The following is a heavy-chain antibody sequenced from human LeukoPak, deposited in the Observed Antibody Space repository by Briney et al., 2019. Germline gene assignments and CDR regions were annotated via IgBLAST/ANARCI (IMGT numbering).Heavy chain of an antibody. J-gene: IGHJ5*02. CDR2: ISSSSSYI. D-gene: IGHD2-2*01. CDR1: GFTFSSYS. Sequence: PGGSLRLSCAASGFTFSSYSMNWVRQAPGKGLEWVSSISSSSSYIYYADSVKGRFTISSDNAKKSLYLQMNSLRAEDTAVYYCARDSSRYCSSTSCYAWGQGTLVTVSS. V-gene: IGHV3-21*01. CDR3: ARDSSRYCSSTSCYA.